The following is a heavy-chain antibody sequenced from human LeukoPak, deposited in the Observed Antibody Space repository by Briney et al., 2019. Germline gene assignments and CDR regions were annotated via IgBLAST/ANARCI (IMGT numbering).Heavy chain of an antibody. J-gene: IGHJ3*02. Sequence: SETLSLTCSVSGGSMRSYYWSWIRQPAGKGLEWIGRIYTSGSTHYNPSLKSRVTMSVDTSKNQFSLKLSSVTAADTAVYYCARDLLDGDNAFDIWGQGTVVTVSS. D-gene: IGHD4-17*01. CDR2: IYTSGST. V-gene: IGHV4-4*07. CDR3: ARDLLDGDNAFDI. CDR1: GGSMRSYY.